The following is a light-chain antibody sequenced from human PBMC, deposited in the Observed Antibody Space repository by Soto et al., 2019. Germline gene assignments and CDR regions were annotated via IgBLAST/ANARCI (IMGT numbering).Light chain of an antibody. Sequence: QSVLTQPASVSGSPGQSITISCTGTSSNVGSYKLVSWYQQHPGKAPKLMIFEVNKRPSGVSNRFSGSKSGNTASLTSSGLKVEDEADYYSCSSGGSPTYGFGTGTKANV. V-gene: IGLV2-23*02. CDR3: CSSGGSPTYG. CDR1: SSNVGSYKL. J-gene: IGLJ1*01. CDR2: EVN.